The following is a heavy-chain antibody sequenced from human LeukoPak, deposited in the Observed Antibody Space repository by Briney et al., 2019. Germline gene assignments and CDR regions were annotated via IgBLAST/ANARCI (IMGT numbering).Heavy chain of an antibody. V-gene: IGHV3-30*04. J-gene: IGHJ3*02. D-gene: IGHD5-24*01. CDR1: EFTFSNYA. Sequence: SGRSLRLSCAASEFTFSNYALHWIRQAPGKGLEWVAGISYDGSKKYSADSVEGRLTISRDNSKNTLYLQMNSLRAEDTAVYYCARDGSEPWLQWLSYAFDIWGQGTMVTVSS. CDR2: ISYDGSKK. CDR3: ARDGSEPWLQWLSYAFDI.